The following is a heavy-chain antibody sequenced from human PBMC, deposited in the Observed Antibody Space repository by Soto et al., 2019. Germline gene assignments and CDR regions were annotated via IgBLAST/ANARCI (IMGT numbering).Heavy chain of an antibody. CDR1: GGSVSSGRFY. J-gene: IGHJ4*02. D-gene: IGHD6-19*01. CDR3: ARSGSGSGWL. CDR2: IYYSWST. V-gene: IGHV4-61*01. Sequence: SETLSLTCTVSGGSVSSGRFYLSWIRQPPGKGLEWIGYIYYSWSTKYNPSLRSRVTISVDTSKNQLSLKVTSVTAADTAVYYCARSGSGSGWLGGQGTLVTVSS.